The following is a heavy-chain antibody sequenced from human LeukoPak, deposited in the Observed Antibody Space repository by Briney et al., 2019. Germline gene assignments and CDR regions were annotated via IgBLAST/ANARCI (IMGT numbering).Heavy chain of an antibody. V-gene: IGHV3-74*01. D-gene: IGHD3-3*01. CDR2: INTDGSST. CDR3: ARVGDNYYDFWSGYKGVGAFDV. CDR1: GFTFSSYW. Sequence: HPGGSLRLSCAASGFTFSSYWMHWVRQAPGKGLVWVSRINTDGSSTSYADSVKGRFTISRDNAKNTLYLQMNSLRAEDTAVYYCARVGDNYYDFWSGYKGVGAFDVWGQGTMVTVSS. J-gene: IGHJ3*01.